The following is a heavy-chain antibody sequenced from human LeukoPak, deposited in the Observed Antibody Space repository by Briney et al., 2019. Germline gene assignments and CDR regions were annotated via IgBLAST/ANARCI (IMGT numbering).Heavy chain of an antibody. V-gene: IGHV5-10-1*01. D-gene: IGHD6-19*01. CDR2: IDPSDSYT. CDR3: ARQGQWRDFDY. Sequence: GEPLKISCKGSGYSFTSYRISWVRQMPGKGLEWMGRIDPSDSYTNYSPSFQGHVTISADKSISTAYLQWSSLKASDTAMYYCARQGQWRDFDYWGQGTLVTVSS. CDR1: GYSFTSYR. J-gene: IGHJ4*02.